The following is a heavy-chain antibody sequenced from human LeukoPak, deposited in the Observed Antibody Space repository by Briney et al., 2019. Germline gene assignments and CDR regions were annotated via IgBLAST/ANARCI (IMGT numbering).Heavy chain of an antibody. V-gene: IGHV4-34*01. D-gene: IGHD2-15*01. CDR3: ASPYPYTNWFDP. J-gene: IGHJ5*02. CDR2: INHSGST. Sequence: NSSETLSLTCAVYGGSFSGYYWSWLRQPPGKGLEWIGEINHSGSTNYNPSLKSRVTISVDTSKNQFSLKLCSVTAADTAVYYCASPYPYTNWFDPWGQGTLVTVSS. CDR1: GGSFSGYY.